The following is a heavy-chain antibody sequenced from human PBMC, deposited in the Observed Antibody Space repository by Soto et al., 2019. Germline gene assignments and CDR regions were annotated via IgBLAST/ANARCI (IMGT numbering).Heavy chain of an antibody. CDR3: ARGGYSGYDFRNYYYYYGMDV. D-gene: IGHD5-12*01. CDR1: GGSISSGGYS. Sequence: PSETLSLTCAVSGGSISSGGYSWSWIRQPPGKGLEWIGYIYHSGSTYYNPSLKSRVTISVDRSKNQFSLKLSSVTAADTAVYYCARGGYSGYDFRNYYYYYGMDVWGQGTLVTVSS. V-gene: IGHV4-30-2*01. J-gene: IGHJ6*02. CDR2: IYHSGST.